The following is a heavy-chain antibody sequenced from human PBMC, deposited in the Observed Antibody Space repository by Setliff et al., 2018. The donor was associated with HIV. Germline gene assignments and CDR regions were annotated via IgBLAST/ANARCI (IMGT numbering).Heavy chain of an antibody. CDR2: ISSIGGP. CDR1: GGSISSHY. CDR3: ARHWVDSSSWSLYYYYYMDV. D-gene: IGHD6-13*01. J-gene: IGHJ6*03. V-gene: IGHV4-59*11. Sequence: PSETLSLTCTVSGGSISSHYWSWIRQPPGKGLEWIGYISSIGGPNYNYALNNRVTISVDSSKNQLSLTLTSVTTTDTAVYYCARHWVDSSSWSLYYYYYMDVWGKGTTVTVSS.